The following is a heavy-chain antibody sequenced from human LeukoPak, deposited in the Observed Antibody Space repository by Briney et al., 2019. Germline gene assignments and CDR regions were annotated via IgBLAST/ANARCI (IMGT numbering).Heavy chain of an antibody. J-gene: IGHJ4*02. CDR2: IYYSGST. V-gene: IGHV4-39*01. CDR3: ATGIAAPGNYFDY. D-gene: IGHD6-13*01. CDR1: GGSISSSSYY. Sequence: PSETLSLTCTVSGGSISSSSYYWGWIRQPPGKGLEWIGSIYYSGSTYYNPSLKSRVTISVDTSKNQFSLKLSSVTAADTAVYYCATGIAAPGNYFDYWGQGTLVTVSS.